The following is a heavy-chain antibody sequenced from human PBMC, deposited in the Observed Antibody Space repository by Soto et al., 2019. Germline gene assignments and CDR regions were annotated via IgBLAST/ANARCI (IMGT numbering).Heavy chain of an antibody. Sequence: ESGGGVVQPGGALRLSCAASGFTFSSTGMHWVRQAPGKGLEWVAVISHDGGNKYYGDSVKGRFTISRDNSKNTLYLQMNSLRADDTAVYYCAKDWGIAVAAHWGQGTLVTVSS. CDR2: ISHDGGNK. D-gene: IGHD6-19*01. CDR1: GFTFSSTG. J-gene: IGHJ4*02. V-gene: IGHV3-30*18. CDR3: AKDWGIAVAAH.